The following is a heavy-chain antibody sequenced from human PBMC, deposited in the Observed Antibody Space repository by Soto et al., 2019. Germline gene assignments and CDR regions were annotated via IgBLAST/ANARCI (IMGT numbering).Heavy chain of an antibody. CDR3: ERDLMTTVILGAFDI. Sequence: ASVKVSCKASGYTFTSYGISWVRQAPGQGLEWMGWISAYNGNTNYAQKLQGRVTMTTDTSTSTAYMELRSLRSDDTAVYYCERDLMTTVILGAFDIWGQGTMVNVSS. CDR2: ISAYNGNT. J-gene: IGHJ3*02. CDR1: GYTFTSYG. V-gene: IGHV1-18*01. D-gene: IGHD4-17*01.